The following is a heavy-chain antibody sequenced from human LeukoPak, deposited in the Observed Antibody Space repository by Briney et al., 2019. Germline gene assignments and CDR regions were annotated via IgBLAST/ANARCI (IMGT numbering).Heavy chain of an antibody. J-gene: IGHJ4*02. CDR3: ARALSATYYYDSSGYLVFDY. CDR2: ISAYNANT. D-gene: IGHD3-22*01. Sequence: ASVKVSCKPSGYTFTSYGISWVRQAPGQGLEWMGWISAYNANTKYAQKVQGRVTMTTDTSTNTAYMELRSLRSDDTAVYYCARALSATYYYDSSGYLVFDYWGQGTLVTVSS. CDR1: GYTFTSYG. V-gene: IGHV1-18*01.